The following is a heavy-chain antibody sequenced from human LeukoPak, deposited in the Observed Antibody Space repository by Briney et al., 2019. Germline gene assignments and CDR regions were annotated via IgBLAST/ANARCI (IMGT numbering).Heavy chain of an antibody. CDR2: IHSTGAT. J-gene: IGHJ6*04. CDR1: GYSISSDYY. Sequence: PSETLSLTCTVSGYSISSDYYCGWIRQPPGKGLEWIATIHSTGATYYSPSLRSRATISLDTSANQFSLELRSVSAADTAVYFCATPNIRGTIDPFDVWGNGTTVIVSS. D-gene: IGHD2/OR15-2a*01. CDR3: ATPNIRGTIDPFDV. V-gene: IGHV4-38-2*02.